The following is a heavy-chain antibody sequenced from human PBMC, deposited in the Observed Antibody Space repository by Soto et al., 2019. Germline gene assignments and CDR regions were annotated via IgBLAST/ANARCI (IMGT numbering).Heavy chain of an antibody. Sequence: QVQLMQSGAEVKKPGASVKVSCKASGDTFTEYYIHWVRQAPGQGLEWLGTVNPSGGHTTYAQHFLGRVTMARDTATSTLYMELPSLTSEDTAVYYCAIGGHVVVVTAALDYWGQGTLVTVSS. J-gene: IGHJ4*02. V-gene: IGHV1-46*01. CDR1: GDTFTEYY. CDR2: VNPSGGHT. D-gene: IGHD2-21*02. CDR3: AIGGHVVVVTAALDY.